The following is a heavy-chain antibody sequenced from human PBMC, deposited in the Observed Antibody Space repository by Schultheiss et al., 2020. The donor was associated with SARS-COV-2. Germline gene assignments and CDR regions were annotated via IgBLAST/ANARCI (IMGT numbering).Heavy chain of an antibody. CDR1: GFTVSSNY. J-gene: IGHJ4*02. CDR3: ARIMITFGGPSFDY. D-gene: IGHD3-16*01. V-gene: IGHV3-74*01. Sequence: GGSLRLSCAASGFTVSSNYMSWVRQAPGKGLEWVSRINSDGSSTSYADSVKGRFTISRDNAKNTLYLQMNSLRDEDTAVYYCARIMITFGGPSFDYWGQGTLVTVSS. CDR2: INSDGSST.